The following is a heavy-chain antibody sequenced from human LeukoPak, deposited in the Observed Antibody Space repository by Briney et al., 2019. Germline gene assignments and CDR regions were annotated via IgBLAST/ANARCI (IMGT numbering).Heavy chain of an antibody. D-gene: IGHD5-18*01. CDR1: VYTFTGYY. V-gene: IGHV1-2*02. CDR3: ARGGDTAMVPRYFDY. J-gene: IGHJ4*02. Sequence: SVNVSCKASVYTFTGYYMHWVRQPPGQGLEWMGLINAHRGGTSNAQEFQGRVTMTRDSSISTAYMELNRLRSDDTAVYYSARGGDTAMVPRYFDYWGQGTLVTVSS. CDR2: INAHRGGT.